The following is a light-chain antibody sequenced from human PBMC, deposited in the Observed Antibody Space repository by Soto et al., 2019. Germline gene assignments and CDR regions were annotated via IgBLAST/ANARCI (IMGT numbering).Light chain of an antibody. Sequence: ERVMTQSPATLSVSPGERATLSCRASESVRSSLAWYQQRPGQAPRLLIYDSSTRTTGVPARFGGSGFGTEFTLTISSLQSEDFAVYDCQQYNDWPITFGQGTRLEIK. CDR2: DSS. V-gene: IGKV3-15*01. CDR1: ESVRSS. J-gene: IGKJ5*01. CDR3: QQYNDWPIT.